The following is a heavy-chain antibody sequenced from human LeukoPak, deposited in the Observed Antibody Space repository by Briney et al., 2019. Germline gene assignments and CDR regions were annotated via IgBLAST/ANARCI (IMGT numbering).Heavy chain of an antibody. V-gene: IGHV1-24*01. D-gene: IGHD1-26*01. CDR2: FDPEDGET. CDR3: ATETISGSSSRRIRWFDP. Sequence: ASVKVSCKVSGYTLTELSIHWVRQAPGKGLEWMGGFDPEDGETIYAQKFQGRVTMTEDTSTDTAYMELSSLRSEDTAVYYCATETISGSSSRRIRWFDPWGQGTLVTVSS. CDR1: GYTLTELS. J-gene: IGHJ5*02.